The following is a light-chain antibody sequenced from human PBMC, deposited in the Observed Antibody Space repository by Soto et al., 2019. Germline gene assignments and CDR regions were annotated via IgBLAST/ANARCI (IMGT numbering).Light chain of an antibody. V-gene: IGLV1-40*01. CDR2: GNS. Sequence: QSVLTQAPSVSGAPGQRVTISCTGSSSNIGAGYDVHWYQQLPGTAPKLLIYGNSNRPSGVPDRFSGSKSGTSASLAITGLQAEDEADYYCQSDDSSLSGSVFGTGTKLTVL. CDR1: SSNIGAGYD. CDR3: QSDDSSLSGSV. J-gene: IGLJ1*01.